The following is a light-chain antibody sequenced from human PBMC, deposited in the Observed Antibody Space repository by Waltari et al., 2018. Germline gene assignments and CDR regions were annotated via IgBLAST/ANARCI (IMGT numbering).Light chain of an antibody. CDR3: SSYTDSFTVV. V-gene: IGLV2-14*03. CDR1: SSDIGCHSP. Sequence: QSALSQPASVSGSPGQSITISCTGTSSDIGCHSPVSWYQQHPGKAPRLMSYDVRNRPSGVSYRFSSSKSASTASLTISGLQAEDEADYYCSSYTDSFTVVFGGGTRLTVL. CDR2: DVR. J-gene: IGLJ3*02.